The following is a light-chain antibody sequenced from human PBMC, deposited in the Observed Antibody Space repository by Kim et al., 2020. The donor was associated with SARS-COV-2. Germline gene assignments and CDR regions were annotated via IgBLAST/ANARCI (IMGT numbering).Light chain of an antibody. J-gene: IGLJ2*01. V-gene: IGLV3-19*01. CDR1: SLRIYY. CDR2: ARN. CDR3: QSRDSSGKVV. Sequence: SSELTQDPAVSVALGQTVRITCQGDSLRIYYPSWYQQKPGQAPVLVIYARNNRPSGIPDRFSGSSSGNKASLTITGAQAEDEADYYCQSRDSSGKVVFGGGTKVTFL.